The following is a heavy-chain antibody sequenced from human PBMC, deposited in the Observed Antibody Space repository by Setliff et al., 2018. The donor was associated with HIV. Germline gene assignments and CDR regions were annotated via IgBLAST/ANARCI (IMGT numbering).Heavy chain of an antibody. J-gene: IGHJ4*02. V-gene: IGHV3-48*01. Sequence: GGSLRLSCAASGFRFGVYSMHWVRQAPGKGLEWLSYITGSSTTYYAESVKGRFTISRDNARNSLYLQVNSLRVEDTAVYFCARDRDWAFDYWGQGILVTVSS. CDR3: ARDRDWAFDY. D-gene: IGHD3-9*01. CDR2: ITGSSTT. CDR1: GFRFGVYS.